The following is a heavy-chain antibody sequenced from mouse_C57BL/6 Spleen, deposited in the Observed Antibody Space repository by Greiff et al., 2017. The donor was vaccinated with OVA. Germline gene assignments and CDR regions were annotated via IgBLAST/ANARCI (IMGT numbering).Heavy chain of an antibody. CDR3: ASWEGAMDY. Sequence: VQLQQSGAELARPGASVKLSCKASGYTFTSYGISWVKQRTGQGLEWIGEIYPRSGNTYYNEKFKGKATLTADKSFSTAYMELRSLASEDSAVYFCASWEGAMDYWGQGTSVTVSS. J-gene: IGHJ4*01. CDR1: GYTFTSYG. D-gene: IGHD4-1*01. CDR2: IYPRSGNT. V-gene: IGHV1-81*01.